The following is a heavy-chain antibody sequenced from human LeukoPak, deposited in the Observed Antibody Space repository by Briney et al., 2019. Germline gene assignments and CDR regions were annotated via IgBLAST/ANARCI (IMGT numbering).Heavy chain of an antibody. D-gene: IGHD2-15*01. V-gene: IGHV3-48*04. J-gene: IGHJ3*02. CDR3: ARVMGRRNAFDI. CDR2: ISSSGSTI. Sequence: GGSLRLSCAASGFTFSSYWMHWVRQAPGKGLEWVSYISSSGSTIYYADSVKGRFTISRDNAKNSLYLQMNSLRAEDTAVYYCARVMGRRNAFDIWGQGTVVTVSS. CDR1: GFTFSSYW.